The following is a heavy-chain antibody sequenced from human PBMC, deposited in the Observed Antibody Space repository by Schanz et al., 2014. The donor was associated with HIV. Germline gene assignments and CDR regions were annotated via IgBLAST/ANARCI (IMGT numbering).Heavy chain of an antibody. V-gene: IGHV3-74*02. CDR2: MDLDGSTT. CDR1: GFTFSNYW. Sequence: EVQLVESGGGLVQPGGSLRLYCAASGFTFSNYWMHWVRQAPGKGLVWVSRMDLDGSTTNYADSVKGRFTISRDNSKNTLFLQLNSLRAEDTAVYYCARGYNYGFLDYWGQGTLVTVSS. CDR3: ARGYNYGFLDY. J-gene: IGHJ4*02. D-gene: IGHD5-18*01.